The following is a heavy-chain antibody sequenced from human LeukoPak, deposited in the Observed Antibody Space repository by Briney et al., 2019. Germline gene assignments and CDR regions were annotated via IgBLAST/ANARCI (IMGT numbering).Heavy chain of an antibody. CDR3: AKQGSTWYFFDY. J-gene: IGHJ4*02. CDR2: ISGSGGST. D-gene: IGHD2/OR15-2a*01. Sequence: GGSLRLSCAASGFTFSSYAMSWVRQAPGKGLEWVSSISGSGGSTYYADSVKGRFTISRDNFKNTLYLQMNTLRAEDTAVYYCAKQGSTWYFFDYWGQGTPVTVSS. V-gene: IGHV3-23*01. CDR1: GFTFSSYA.